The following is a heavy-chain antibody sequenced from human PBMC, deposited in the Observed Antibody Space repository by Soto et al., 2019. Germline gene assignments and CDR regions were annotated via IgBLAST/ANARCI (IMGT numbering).Heavy chain of an antibody. CDR1: GFTFSPYI. D-gene: IGHD2-2*01. J-gene: IGHJ4*02. CDR2: INTDGSNR. CDR3: AKGGCSSTSCLNY. Sequence: GGSLRLSCAASGFTFSPYIMHWVRQAPGKGLVWVSRINTDGSNRDYADSVKGRFTISRDNAKNTLYLQMNSLGAEDTAVYYCAKGGCSSTSCLNYWGQGTLVTVSS. V-gene: IGHV3-74*01.